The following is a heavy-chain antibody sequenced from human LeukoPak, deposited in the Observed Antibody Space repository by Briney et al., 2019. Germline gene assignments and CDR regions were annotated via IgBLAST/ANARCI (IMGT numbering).Heavy chain of an antibody. V-gene: IGHV3-74*01. Sequence: GGSLGLSCAASGFTFSSYWMHWVRQPPGKGLVWVSRISSEGSSTNYVDSVKGRFTISRDNAKNTLYLQMNSLRAEDTAVYYCARGQYGDYAFDIWGQGTMVTVSS. CDR2: ISSEGSST. CDR1: GFTFSSYW. CDR3: ARGQYGDYAFDI. D-gene: IGHD4-17*01. J-gene: IGHJ3*02.